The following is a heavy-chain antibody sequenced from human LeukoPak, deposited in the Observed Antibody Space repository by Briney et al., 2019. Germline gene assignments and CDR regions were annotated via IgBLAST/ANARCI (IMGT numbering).Heavy chain of an antibody. CDR1: GYTFTSYY. Sequence: GASVKVSCKASGYTFTSYYMHWVRQAPGQGLEWMGIINPSGGSTSYAQKFQGRVAMTRDTSTSTVYMELSSLRSEDTAVYYCARVPYDILTGSDISFDYWGQGTLVTVSS. J-gene: IGHJ4*02. CDR2: INPSGGST. CDR3: ARVPYDILTGSDISFDY. V-gene: IGHV1-46*01. D-gene: IGHD3-9*01.